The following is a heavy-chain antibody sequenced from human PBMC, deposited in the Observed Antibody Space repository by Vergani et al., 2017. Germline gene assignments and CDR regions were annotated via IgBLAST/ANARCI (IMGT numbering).Heavy chain of an antibody. CDR1: GFTFSSYG. D-gene: IGHD2-2*01. Sequence: QVQLVESGGGVVQPGRSLRLSCAASGFTFSSYGMHWVRQAPGKGLEWVAVISYDGSNKYYADSVKGRFTISRDNSKNTLYLQMDSLRAEDTAVYYCVKDRRYCSSTSCSYYYYYMDVWGKGTTVTVSS. J-gene: IGHJ6*03. V-gene: IGHV3-30*18. CDR2: ISYDGSNK. CDR3: VKDRRYCSSTSCSYYYYYMDV.